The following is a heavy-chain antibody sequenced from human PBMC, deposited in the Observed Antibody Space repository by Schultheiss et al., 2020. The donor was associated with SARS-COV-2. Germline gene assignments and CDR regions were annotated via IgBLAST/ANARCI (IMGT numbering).Heavy chain of an antibody. V-gene: IGHV3-48*04. Sequence: GGSLRLSCAASGFTFSSYAMSWVRQAPGKGLEWVSYISSSGSTIYYADSVKGRFTISRDNAKNSLYLQMNSLRAEDTAVYYCARENGPTSSGYDPKKYYYYYMDVWGKGTTVTVSS. D-gene: IGHD5-12*01. J-gene: IGHJ6*03. CDR1: GFTFSSYA. CDR2: ISSSGSTI. CDR3: ARENGPTSSGYDPKKYYYYYMDV.